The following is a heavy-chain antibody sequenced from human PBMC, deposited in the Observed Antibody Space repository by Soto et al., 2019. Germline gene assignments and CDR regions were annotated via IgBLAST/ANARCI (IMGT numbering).Heavy chain of an antibody. V-gene: IGHV1-18*01. CDR2: ISAYNGNT. CDR3: ARDLAGAPGSYDYYYGMDV. J-gene: IGHJ6*02. Sequence: QVQLVQSGAEVKKPGASVKVSCKASGYTFTSYGISWVRQAPGQGLEWMGWISAYNGNTNYAQQLQGRVTMTTDTSTSTAYMELSSLRSDDTAVYYCARDLAGAPGSYDYYYGMDVWGQGTTVTVSS. D-gene: IGHD1-26*01. CDR1: GYTFTSYG.